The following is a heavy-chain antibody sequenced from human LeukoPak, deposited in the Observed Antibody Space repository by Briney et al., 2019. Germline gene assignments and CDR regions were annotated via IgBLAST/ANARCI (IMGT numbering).Heavy chain of an antibody. D-gene: IGHD7-27*01. J-gene: IGHJ4*02. CDR1: GFTFSNYW. Sequence: GGSLRLSCAASGFTFSNYWMSWVRQAPGKGLEWMANIKQDGSETYYVDSLKGRFTISRDNAKNSLYLQMNSLRDEDTAMYYCARDLGIDRFDCWGQGAQVTVSS. CDR3: ARDLGIDRFDC. CDR2: IKQDGSET. V-gene: IGHV3-7*01.